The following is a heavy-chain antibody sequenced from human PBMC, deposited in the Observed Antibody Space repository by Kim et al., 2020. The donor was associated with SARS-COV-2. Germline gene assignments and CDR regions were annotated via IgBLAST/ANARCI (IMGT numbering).Heavy chain of an antibody. CDR3: ARDRLPKDATMVRGYGMDV. Sequence: SETLSLTCTVSGGSISSYYWSWIRQPPGKGLEWIGYIYYSGSTNYNPSLKSRVTISVDTSKNQFSLKLSSVTAADTAVYYCARDRLPKDATMVRGYGMDVWGQGTTVTVSS. D-gene: IGHD3-10*01. J-gene: IGHJ6*02. CDR2: IYYSGST. CDR1: GGSISSYY. V-gene: IGHV4-59*13.